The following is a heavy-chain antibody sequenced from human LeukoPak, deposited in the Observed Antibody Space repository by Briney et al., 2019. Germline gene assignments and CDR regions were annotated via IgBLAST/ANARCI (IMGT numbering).Heavy chain of an antibody. J-gene: IGHJ4*02. CDR1: GFTFSSFA. CDR2: ISGSGADT. D-gene: IGHD3-16*01. CDR3: AKGHVWGLLSSLDF. Sequence: GGSLRLSCAASGFTFSSFAMSWVRQAPGKGLEWVSAISGSGADTYHADSVRGRFAISRDNSRHTLYLQMNSLRAEDTAVYYCAKGHVWGLLSSLDFWGQGTLVTVSS. V-gene: IGHV3-23*01.